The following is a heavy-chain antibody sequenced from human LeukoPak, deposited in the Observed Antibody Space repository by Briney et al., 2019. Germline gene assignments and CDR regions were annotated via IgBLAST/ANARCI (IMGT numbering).Heavy chain of an antibody. CDR3: AREDSSGWSAFDI. CDR1: AASITGDY. CDR2: AYYIGTT. V-gene: IGHV4-59*01. J-gene: IGHJ3*02. Sequence: KTSQTLSLTCTVAAASITGDYWSWIRLPPREGLEWIMDAYYIGTTNYNTSLKSQSPISEEQSKNQLSLKLSSVTAADTAMYYCAREDSSGWSAFDIWGHGTVGTVSS. D-gene: IGHD6-19*01.